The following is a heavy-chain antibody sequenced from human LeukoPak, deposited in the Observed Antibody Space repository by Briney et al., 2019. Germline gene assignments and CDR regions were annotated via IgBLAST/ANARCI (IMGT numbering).Heavy chain of an antibody. CDR3: ASTKSVAGQYYFDY. CDR1: GGSISSGGYY. V-gene: IGHV4-31*03. CDR2: IYYSGST. J-gene: IGHJ4*02. Sequence: PSETLSLTCTVSGGSISSGGYYWGWIRQHPGKGLEWIGYIYYSGSTYYNPSLKSRVTISVDTSKNQFSLKLRSVTAADTAVYYCASTKSVAGQYYFDYWGQGTLVTVSS. D-gene: IGHD6-19*01.